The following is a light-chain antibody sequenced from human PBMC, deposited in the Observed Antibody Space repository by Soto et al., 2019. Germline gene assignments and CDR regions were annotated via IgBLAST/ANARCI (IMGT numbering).Light chain of an antibody. CDR1: SSDVGVYNY. V-gene: IGLV2-8*01. Sequence: QSVLTQPPSASGSPGQSVPISFTGTSSDVGVYNYVSWYKQHPGKAPKLMIYEVNKRPSGLPDRFSGSKSGNTASLTVSGIQAEDEADYYCSSYAGSSNVFGTGTKVTVL. CDR2: EVN. J-gene: IGLJ1*01. CDR3: SSYAGSSNV.